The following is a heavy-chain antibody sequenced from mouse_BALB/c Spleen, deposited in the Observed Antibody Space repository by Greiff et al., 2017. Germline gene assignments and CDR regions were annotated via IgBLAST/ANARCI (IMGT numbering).Heavy chain of an antibody. D-gene: IGHD2-4*01. CDR1: GYSITSGYY. V-gene: IGHV3-6*02. CDR3: ARGNYDYDGG. J-gene: IGHJ1*01. Sequence: DVQLQESGPGLVKPSQSLSLTCSVTGYSITSGYYWNWIRQFPGNKLEWMGYISYDGSNNYNPSLKNRISITRDTSKNQFFLKLNSVTTEDTATYYCARGNYDYDGGWGAGTTVTVSS. CDR2: ISYDGSN.